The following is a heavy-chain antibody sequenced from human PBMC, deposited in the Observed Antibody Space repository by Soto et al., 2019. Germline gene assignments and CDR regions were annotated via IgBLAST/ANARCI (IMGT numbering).Heavy chain of an antibody. CDR3: VRQGIGVLHGLVDV. CDR1: GDSISSYN. Sequence: QVQLQESGPGLVKPSETLSLTCTVSGDSISSYNLAWIRQPPGKGLEWIGYFRSGGGTSYNPSLKSRVAIAADTSTRQFSLRLSSVTAADTAVYYCVRQGIGVLHGLVDVWGQGTTVTVSS. V-gene: IGHV4-59*08. D-gene: IGHD3-10*01. CDR2: FRSGGGT. J-gene: IGHJ6*02.